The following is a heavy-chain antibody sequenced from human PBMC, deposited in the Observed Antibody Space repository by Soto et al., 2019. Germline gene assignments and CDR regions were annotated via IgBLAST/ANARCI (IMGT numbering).Heavy chain of an antibody. D-gene: IGHD3-22*01. CDR3: ARDSSHYDSSGFR. CDR2: IYFTGST. CDR1: GGSVSSGSNY. Sequence: SETLSLTCTGSGGSVSSGSNYWSWIRQPPGRGLEWIGNIYFTGSTNYNPSLKSRVTISADTSKNQFSLKLNSVTAADTAVYYCARDSSHYDSSGFRWGQGTLVTVS. V-gene: IGHV4-61*01. J-gene: IGHJ4*02.